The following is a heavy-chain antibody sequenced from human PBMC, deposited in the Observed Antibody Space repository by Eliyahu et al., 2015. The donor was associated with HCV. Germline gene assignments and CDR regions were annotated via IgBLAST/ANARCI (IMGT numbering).Heavy chain of an antibody. CDR2: IGTAGDT. CDR3: VRSGRQLSKLAYYYGMDV. V-gene: IGHV3-13*01. J-gene: IGHJ6*02. Sequence: EVQLVESGGGLVQPGGSLRLSCAVSGFPFSSYDMPWVRQPAGKGLXWVSAIGTAGDTYYPDSVRGRFIVSRENARNSLILQMNSLTAGDSAVYFCVRSGRQLSKLAYYYGMDVWGQGTTVTVSS. CDR1: GFPFSSYD. D-gene: IGHD1-1*01.